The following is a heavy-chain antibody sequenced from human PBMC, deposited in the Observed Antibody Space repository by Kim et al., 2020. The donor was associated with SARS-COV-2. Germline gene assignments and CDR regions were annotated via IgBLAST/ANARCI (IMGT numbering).Heavy chain of an antibody. Sequence: GGSLRLSCAASGFTFSSYAMRWVRQAPGKGLEWVAVISYDGSNKYYADSVKGRFTISRDNSKNTLYLQMNSLRAEDTAVYYCARVTGLWFGSWGAFDIWGQGTMVTVSS. CDR3: ARVTGLWFGSWGAFDI. CDR1: GFTFSSYA. D-gene: IGHD3-10*01. J-gene: IGHJ3*02. V-gene: IGHV3-30-3*01. CDR2: ISYDGSNK.